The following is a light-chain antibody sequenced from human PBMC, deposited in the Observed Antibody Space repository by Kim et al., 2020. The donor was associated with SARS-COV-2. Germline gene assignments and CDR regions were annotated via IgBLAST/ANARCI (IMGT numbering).Light chain of an antibody. CDR3: QVWDSSSDHRV. CDR1: TSWGKS. V-gene: IGLV3-21*04. Sequence: APGKTARIICGGNTSWGKSVRWEQRKRGPGPVLGIYSDSDRRSGSAERVSGSNSGNTATLTISRVEAGDEADYYCQVWDSSSDHRVFGGGTQLTVL. J-gene: IGLJ3*02. CDR2: SDS.